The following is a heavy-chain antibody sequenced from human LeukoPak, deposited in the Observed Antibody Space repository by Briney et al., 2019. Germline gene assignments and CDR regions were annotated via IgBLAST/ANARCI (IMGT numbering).Heavy chain of an antibody. Sequence: SLRLXXXASGXTFSSXWMSWVRQAPGKGLEWVANIKDDGSEKYYVDSVKGRFTISRDDAKNSLYLQMNSLRAEDTAVYYCARARDSSWDYWGQGTLVTVSS. V-gene: IGHV3-7*03. CDR2: IKDDGSEK. CDR3: ARARDSSWDY. CDR1: GXTFSSXW. J-gene: IGHJ4*02. D-gene: IGHD6-13*01.